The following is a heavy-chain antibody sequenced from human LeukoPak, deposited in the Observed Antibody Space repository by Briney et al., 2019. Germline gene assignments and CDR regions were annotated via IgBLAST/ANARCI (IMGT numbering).Heavy chain of an antibody. CDR3: ARDWLYDYVWGSYPYFDY. J-gene: IGHJ4*02. CDR1: GFTFSSYG. D-gene: IGHD3-16*02. CDR2: IRLDGSEK. Sequence: GGSLRLSCAASGFTFSSYGMSWVRQAPGKGLEWVANIRLDGSEKYYVDSVKGRFTISRDNAKNSLYLQMNSLRAEDTAVYYCARDWLYDYVWGSYPYFDYWGQGTLVTVSS. V-gene: IGHV3-7*01.